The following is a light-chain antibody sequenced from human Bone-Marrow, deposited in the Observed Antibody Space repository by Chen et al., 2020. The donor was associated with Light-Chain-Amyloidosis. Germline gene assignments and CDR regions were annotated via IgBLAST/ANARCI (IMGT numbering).Light chain of an antibody. CDR3: QSADSSGTYEVT. CDR1: DFPTKY. CDR2: RDT. Sequence: SYELTQPPSVSVSPGQTARITCSGDDFPTKYAYWYQQKPGQAPVLVIHRDTERPSGISERFSGSSSGTTATLTISGVQAEDEADYHCQSADSSGTYEVTFGGGTKLTVL. J-gene: IGLJ2*01. V-gene: IGLV3-25*03.